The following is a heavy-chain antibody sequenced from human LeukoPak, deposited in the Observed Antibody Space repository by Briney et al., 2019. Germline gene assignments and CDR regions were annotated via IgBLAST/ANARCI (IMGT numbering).Heavy chain of an antibody. V-gene: IGHV3-23*01. CDR1: GFTFSSYA. Sequence: GGSLRLSCAASGFTFSSYAMSWDRQAPGKGLEWVSAISGSGGSTYYADSVKGRFTISRDNSKNTLYLQMNSLRAGDTAVYYCAKLKPPVSGWYYFDYWGQGTLVTVSS. CDR3: AKLKPPVSGWYYFDY. D-gene: IGHD6-19*01. CDR2: ISGSGGST. J-gene: IGHJ4*02.